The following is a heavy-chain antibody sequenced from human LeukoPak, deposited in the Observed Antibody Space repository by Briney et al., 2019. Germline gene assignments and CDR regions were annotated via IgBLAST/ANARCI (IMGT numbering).Heavy chain of an antibody. CDR1: GYTFTGYY. D-gene: IGHD1-14*01. CDR3: AREPEIYAFDI. CDR2: IIPILGIA. Sequence: SVKVSCKASGYTFTGYYMHWVRQAPGQGLEWMGRIIPILGIANYAQKFQGRVTITADKSTSTAYMELSSLRSEDTAVYYCAREPEIYAFDIWGQGTMVTVSS. V-gene: IGHV1-69*04. J-gene: IGHJ3*02.